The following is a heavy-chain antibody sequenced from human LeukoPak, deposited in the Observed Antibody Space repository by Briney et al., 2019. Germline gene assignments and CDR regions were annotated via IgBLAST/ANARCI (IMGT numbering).Heavy chain of an antibody. CDR1: GYTFTSYG. Sequence: ASVKVSCKASGYTFTSYGVSWVRQAPGQGLEWMGWINPNSGGTNYAQKFQGRVTMTRDTSISTAYMEVSSLRCDDTAVYYCAKDDAAGAGPCDYWGQGTLVTVSS. CDR3: AKDDAAGAGPCDY. V-gene: IGHV1-2*02. D-gene: IGHD6-19*01. J-gene: IGHJ4*02. CDR2: INPNSGGT.